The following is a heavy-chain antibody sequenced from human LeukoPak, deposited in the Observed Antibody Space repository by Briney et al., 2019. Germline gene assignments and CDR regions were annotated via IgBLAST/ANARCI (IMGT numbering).Heavy chain of an antibody. CDR1: GFIVGSYA. CDR2: ISAGSGNT. V-gene: IGHV3-23*01. J-gene: IGHJ5*02. Sequence: GGSLRLSCAASGFIVGSYAMSWARQAPGKGLEWVSSISAGSGNTYYTDSVSGRFTISIDNSRNTLFMQMNSLRGDDTAVYYCARDRYDSDVYLWFAESWGQGTLVTVSP. CDR3: ARDRYDSDVYLWFAES. D-gene: IGHD5-12*01.